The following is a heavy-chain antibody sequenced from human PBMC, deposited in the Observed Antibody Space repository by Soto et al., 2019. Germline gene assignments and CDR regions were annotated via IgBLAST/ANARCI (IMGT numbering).Heavy chain of an antibody. CDR3: ARGAYYDLIDAFDI. CDR2: IGTAGDT. D-gene: IGHD3-3*01. Sequence: GGSLRLSCVASGFTLDNYWMSWVRQAPGKGLEWVSAIGTAGDTYYPGSVKGRFTISRENAKNSLYLQMNSLRAGDTAVYYCARGAYYDLIDAFDIWGQGTMVTVSS. J-gene: IGHJ3*02. CDR1: GFTLDNYW. V-gene: IGHV3-13*01.